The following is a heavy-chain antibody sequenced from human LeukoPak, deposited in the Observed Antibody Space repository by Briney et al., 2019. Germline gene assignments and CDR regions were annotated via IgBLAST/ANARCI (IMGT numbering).Heavy chain of an antibody. CDR3: AKDLYSGGYGGWVYFDY. CDR1: GFAFSNYD. D-gene: IGHD1-26*01. Sequence: PGGSLRLSCAASGFAFSNYDMHWVRQPPGKGLEWVAFIRYGGGNKYYADSVKGRFTIFRDNSKNSLDLQMDSLRAEDTAVYYCAKDLYSGGYGGWVYFDYWGQGTLVTVSS. V-gene: IGHV3-30*02. J-gene: IGHJ4*02. CDR2: IRYGGGNK.